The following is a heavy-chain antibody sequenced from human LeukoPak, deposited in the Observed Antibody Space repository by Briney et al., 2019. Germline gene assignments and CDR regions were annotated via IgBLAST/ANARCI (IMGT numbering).Heavy chain of an antibody. J-gene: IGHJ4*02. CDR1: GYSITSGYX. CDR2: IYYXGXT. V-gene: IGHV4-38-2*02. Sequence: SETLSLTCTVSGYSITSGYXXXXXXXXPXKGLEWIGDIYYXGXTYXNPSLKSRXXXSVDTSKNQFSLKLSSVTAADTAVYYCARGGPSDYWGQGTLVTVSS. D-gene: IGHD2-2*01. CDR3: ARGGPSDY.